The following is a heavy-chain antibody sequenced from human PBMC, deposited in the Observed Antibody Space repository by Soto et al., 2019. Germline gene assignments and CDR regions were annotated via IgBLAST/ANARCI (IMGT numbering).Heavy chain of an antibody. CDR3: ARVPYYYGSGSSEIPDY. D-gene: IGHD3-10*01. CDR1: GYSFTSYW. V-gene: IGHV5-51*03. CDR2: IYPGDSDT. Sequence: EVQLVQSGAEVKKPGECLKISCKGSGYSFTSYWIGWVRQMPGKGLEWMGIIYPGDSDTRYSPSLQGQVTISADKSISTAYLQWSSLKASDTAMYYCARVPYYYGSGSSEIPDYWGQGTLVTVSS. J-gene: IGHJ4*02.